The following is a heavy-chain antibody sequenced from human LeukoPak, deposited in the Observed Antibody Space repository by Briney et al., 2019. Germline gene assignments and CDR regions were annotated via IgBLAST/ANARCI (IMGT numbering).Heavy chain of an antibody. CDR1: LGTFSSYA. Sequence: SLRVSCKASLGTFSSYAIGCVREAPGESREWRGRIVPIIDLAHCAQKFQARVTITADKSTSTVYMELSSVRAEDTPVYYCARDKSRRGATDGNACDMGGQGTIVTVP. J-gene: IGHJ3*02. D-gene: IGHD1-26*01. V-gene: IGHV1-69*04. CDR3: ARDKSRRGATDGNACDM. CDR2: IVPIIDLA.